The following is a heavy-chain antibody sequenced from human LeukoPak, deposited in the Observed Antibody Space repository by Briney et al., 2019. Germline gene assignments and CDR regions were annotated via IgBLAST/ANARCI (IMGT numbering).Heavy chain of an antibody. CDR2: INPSGGST. CDR1: GYTFTSYF. V-gene: IGHV1-46*03. CDR3: ARDVDNWNDVGNYYFDY. Sequence: ASVKVSCKAFGYTFTSYFMHWVRQAPGQGLEWMGIINPSGGSTTYAQKFQGRVTMNRDTSTSTVYMELSSLRSEDTAVYYCARDVDNWNDVGNYYFDYWGQGTLVTVSS. D-gene: IGHD1-20*01. J-gene: IGHJ4*02.